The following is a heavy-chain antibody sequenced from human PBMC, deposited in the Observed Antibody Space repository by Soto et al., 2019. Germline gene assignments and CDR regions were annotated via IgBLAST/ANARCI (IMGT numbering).Heavy chain of an antibody. CDR1: GFTFSSYS. Sequence: EVQLLESGGGLVQPGGSLRLSCAASGFTFSSYSMSWVRQAPGKGLEWVSGFRGSGDDGTTYYADSVKGRFTISRDNSKNMLSLQRNSLRAEYTAIYYCAKKVNSGSGSQYFDYWGQGTLVTVSS. V-gene: IGHV3-23*01. J-gene: IGHJ4*02. CDR3: AKKVNSGSGSQYFDY. CDR2: FRGSGDDGTT. D-gene: IGHD3-10*01.